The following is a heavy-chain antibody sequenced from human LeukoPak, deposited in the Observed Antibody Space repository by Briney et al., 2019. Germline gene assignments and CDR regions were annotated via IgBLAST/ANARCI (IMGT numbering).Heavy chain of an antibody. CDR1: GFTFSSYS. J-gene: IGHJ3*01. D-gene: IGHD6-19*01. V-gene: IGHV3-48*02. CDR2: ISSSSSAI. CDR3: ARGTSSGWAYAFDV. Sequence: GGSLRLSCAASGFTFSSYSMNWVRQAPGKGLEWVSYISSSSSAIYYADSVKGRFTISRDNAKNSLYLQMNSLRDEDTAVYCCARGTSSGWAYAFDVWGQGTMVTVSS.